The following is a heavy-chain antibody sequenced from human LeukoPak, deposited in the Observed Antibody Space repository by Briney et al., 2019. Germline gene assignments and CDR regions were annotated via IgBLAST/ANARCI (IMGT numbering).Heavy chain of an antibody. Sequence: SETLSLTCTVSGGSISSYYWSWIRQPAGKGLEWIGRIYTSGSTNYNPSLKSRVTMSVDTSKNQFSLKLSSVTAADTAVYYCARDFADDFWTMYNWFDPWGQGTLVTVSP. J-gene: IGHJ5*02. V-gene: IGHV4-4*07. CDR3: ARDFADDFWTMYNWFDP. D-gene: IGHD3-3*01. CDR2: IYTSGST. CDR1: GGSISSYY.